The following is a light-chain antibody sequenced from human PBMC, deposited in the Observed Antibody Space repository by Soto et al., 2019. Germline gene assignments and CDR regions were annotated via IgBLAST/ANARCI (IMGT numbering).Light chain of an antibody. CDR2: GAS. V-gene: IGKV3-15*01. CDR3: QQYNSWPPIT. J-gene: IGKJ5*01. Sequence: EIVMTQSPSTVSVSPGERVTLSCRASRSVGSNLAWFQQKPGQAPKLLIYGASIRVTGVPARFSGSGSGTEFSLTISSLQSEDFAVFYCQQYNSWPPITFGQGTRLEIK. CDR1: RSVGSN.